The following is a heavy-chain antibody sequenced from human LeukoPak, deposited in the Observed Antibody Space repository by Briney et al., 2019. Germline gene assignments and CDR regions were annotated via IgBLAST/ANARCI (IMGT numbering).Heavy chain of an antibody. CDR3: ARGGDGYNRNYYGMDV. CDR2: IYYSGST. Sequence: SQTLSLTCTVSGGSISSGSYYWSWIRQPPGKGLEWIGSIYYSGSTNYNPSLKSRVIISVDTSKNQFSLKLSSVTAADTALYYCARGGDGYNRNYYGMDVWGQGTTVTVSS. CDR1: GGSISSGSYY. V-gene: IGHV4-61*01. D-gene: IGHD5-24*01. J-gene: IGHJ6*02.